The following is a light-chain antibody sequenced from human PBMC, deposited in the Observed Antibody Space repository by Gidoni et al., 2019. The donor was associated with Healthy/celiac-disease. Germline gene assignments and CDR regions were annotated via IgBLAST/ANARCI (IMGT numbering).Light chain of an antibody. V-gene: IGKV3-20*01. Sequence: IVLTQSPGTLSLSPGERATLSCRASQSISSSYLAWYQQKPGQAPRLLFYGASSRATGLPDRFSGSAAGTDFTLTISRLEAEDFAVYYCQQYGSSSYTFGQGTKLEIK. CDR3: QQYGSSSYT. CDR2: GAS. CDR1: QSISSSY. J-gene: IGKJ2*01.